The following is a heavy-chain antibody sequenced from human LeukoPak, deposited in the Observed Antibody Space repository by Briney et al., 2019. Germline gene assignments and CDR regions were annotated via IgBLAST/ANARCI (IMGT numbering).Heavy chain of an antibody. D-gene: IGHD5-18*01. CDR1: GFTFSSYI. V-gene: IGHV3-21*01. CDR3: ARDGYSYGSGMDV. Sequence: GGSLRLSCAASGFTFSSYIMNGVRQAPGKGLEWGSSISSSSSYIYYADSVKGRFTISRDNAKNSLYLQMNSLRAEDTAVYYCARDGYSYGSGMDVWGQGTTVTVSS. J-gene: IGHJ6*02. CDR2: ISSSSSYI.